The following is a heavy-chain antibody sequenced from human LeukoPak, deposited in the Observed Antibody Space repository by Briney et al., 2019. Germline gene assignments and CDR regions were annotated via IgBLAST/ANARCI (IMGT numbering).Heavy chain of an antibody. V-gene: IGHV4-31*03. D-gene: IGHD4-23*01. J-gene: IGHJ4*02. CDR1: GGSISSGGYY. Sequence: SETLSLTCTVSGGSISSGGYYWSWIRQHPGKGLEWIGYIYYSGSTYYNPSLKSRVTISVDTSKNQFSLKPSSVTAADTAVYYCASTSYGGNSPVDYWGQGTLVTVSS. CDR2: IYYSGST. CDR3: ASTSYGGNSPVDY.